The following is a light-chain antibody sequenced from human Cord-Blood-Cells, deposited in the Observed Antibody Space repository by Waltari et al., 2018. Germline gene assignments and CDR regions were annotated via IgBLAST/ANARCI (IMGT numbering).Light chain of an antibody. CDR2: AAS. J-gene: IGKJ5*01. CDR3: QQSYSTIT. Sequence: DIQMTQSPSSLSASVGDRVTIPCRASQSISSYLNWYKQKPGKAPKLLIYAASSLQSVVPSRFSCSGSWTYFTLTISSLQPEDFATYFCQQSYSTITLGQGTRLEIK. V-gene: IGKV1-39*01. CDR1: QSISSY.